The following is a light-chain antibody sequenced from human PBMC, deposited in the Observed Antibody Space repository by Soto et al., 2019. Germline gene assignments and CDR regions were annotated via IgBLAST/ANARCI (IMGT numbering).Light chain of an antibody. V-gene: IGLV2-23*01. CDR2: EGT. J-gene: IGLJ1*01. Sequence: QSVLTQPASVSGSPGQSITISWTGTSRDVGTYDLVSWYQHHPGKAPKLMIYEGTKRPSGVSNRFSGSKSGNTASLAISGLQAEDEADYYCCSYAGSSTYVFGTGTKVTVL. CDR3: CSYAGSSTYV. CDR1: SRDVGTYDL.